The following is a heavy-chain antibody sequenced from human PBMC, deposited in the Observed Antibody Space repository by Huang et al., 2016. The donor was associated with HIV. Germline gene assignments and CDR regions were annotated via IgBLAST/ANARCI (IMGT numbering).Heavy chain of an antibody. CDR3: ARTSGSYFVYAFDI. CDR1: GGSISSSSDY. CDR2: IHYSGPT. V-gene: IGHV4-39*01. D-gene: IGHD1-26*01. J-gene: IGHJ3*02. Sequence: QLQLRQSGPGLVKPSETLSLTCTVSGGSISSSSDYWGWIRQPPGKGLEWIGKIHYSGPTFAGPSLKSRATISMDTSKKQFSLKVKSLTASDTAIYYCARTSGSYFVYAFDIWGQGAMVTVSS.